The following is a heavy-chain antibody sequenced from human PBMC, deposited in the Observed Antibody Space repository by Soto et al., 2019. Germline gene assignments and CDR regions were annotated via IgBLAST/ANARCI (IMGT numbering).Heavy chain of an antibody. CDR1: GGTFSSYR. Sequence: DSVQVSCKASGGTFSSYRINWVRQAPGQRLEWMGWINAGNGNTKYPQKFQGRVTITRDTSASTAYMELSSLRSEDTAVHYCAMCSGGSCYPNYYYYGMDVWGQGTTVSVSS. CDR3: AMCSGGSCYPNYYYYGMDV. V-gene: IGHV1-3*01. D-gene: IGHD2-15*01. J-gene: IGHJ6*02. CDR2: INAGNGNT.